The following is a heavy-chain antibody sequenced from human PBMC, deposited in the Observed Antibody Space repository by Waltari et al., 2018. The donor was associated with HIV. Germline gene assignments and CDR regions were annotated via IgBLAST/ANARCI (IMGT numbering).Heavy chain of an antibody. CDR1: GFRFSNHA. V-gene: IGHV3-30*04. CDR2: ISYDGSNK. D-gene: IGHD6-13*01. J-gene: IGHJ4*02. Sequence: QVQLVESGGGVVQPGRSLRLSCAASGFRFSNHAMHWVRQAPGKGLEWVAVISYDGSNKDYGDSVKGRFTVSRDNSKNRASLQMNSLRGEDTAVYYCARGEYSSSWSLDFWGQGIVVTVSS. CDR3: ARGEYSSSWSLDF.